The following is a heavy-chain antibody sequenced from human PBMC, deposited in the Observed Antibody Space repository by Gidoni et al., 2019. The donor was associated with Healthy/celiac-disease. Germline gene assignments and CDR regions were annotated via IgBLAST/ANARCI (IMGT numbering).Heavy chain of an antibody. CDR2: LSSSSSPI. CDR1: GFTFSSYS. CDR3: ARDEEGGSYSGG. Sequence: EVQLVESGGGLVHPGGSLKLFCAAYGFTFSSYSINGVGQAPGKGLEWVTNLSSSSSPIYYADSVKVRFTISKDNAKNSRNLKMNSLRAEDTAVYYCARDEEGGSYSGGWGQGTLVTVSS. J-gene: IGHJ4*02. D-gene: IGHD1-26*01. V-gene: IGHV3-48*01.